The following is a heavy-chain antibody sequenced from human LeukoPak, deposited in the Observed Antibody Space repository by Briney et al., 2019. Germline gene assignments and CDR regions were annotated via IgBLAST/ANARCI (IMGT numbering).Heavy chain of an antibody. CDR2: IRSKTDGETI. Sequence: PGGSLRLSCAASGFSFSNAWMIWVRQAPGKGLEWVGRIRSKTDGETIHYAAPVKGRFTISRDDSENTLYLQMDSLKTEDTAVYYCTTDWVLRSFADYWGQGTLVTVSS. J-gene: IGHJ4*02. V-gene: IGHV3-15*01. D-gene: IGHD3-9*01. CDR1: GFSFSNAW. CDR3: TTDWVLRSFADY.